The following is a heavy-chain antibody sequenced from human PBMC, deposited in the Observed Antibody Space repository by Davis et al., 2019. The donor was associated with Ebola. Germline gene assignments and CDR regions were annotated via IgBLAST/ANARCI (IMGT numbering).Heavy chain of an antibody. CDR1: GFTFSSYW. D-gene: IGHD1-26*01. CDR2: ISYDGSNK. J-gene: IGHJ3*02. CDR3: ARRDRWEQEAFDI. Sequence: GESLKISCAASGFTFSSYWMSWVRQAPGKGLEWVAVISYDGSNKYYADSVKGRFTISRDNSKNTLYLQMNSLRAEDTAVYYCARRDRWEQEAFDIWGQGTMVTVSS. V-gene: IGHV3-30-3*01.